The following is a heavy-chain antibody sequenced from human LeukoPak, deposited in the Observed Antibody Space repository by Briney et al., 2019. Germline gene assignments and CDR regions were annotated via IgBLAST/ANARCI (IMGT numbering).Heavy chain of an antibody. CDR2: IYYSGTT. CDR1: GGSISSSSNF. Sequence: SETLSLTCSVSGGSISSSSNFWGWIRQPPGKGLEWLGIIYYSGTTYYNPSLKSRVTISVDTSKNQFSLKLSSVTAADTAVYYCARRGLYGGSPFDPWGQGTLVTVSS. D-gene: IGHD4-23*01. CDR3: ARRGLYGGSPFDP. J-gene: IGHJ5*02. V-gene: IGHV4-39*01.